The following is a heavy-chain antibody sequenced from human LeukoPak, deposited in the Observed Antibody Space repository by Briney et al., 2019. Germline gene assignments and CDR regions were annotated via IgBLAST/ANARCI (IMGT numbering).Heavy chain of an antibody. V-gene: IGHV3-23*01. Sequence: PGGSLRLSCVASGFRFSVYALSWLRQAPGEGLEWVSGICGSGGRTYSADPVKGRLTISRDNYRKTLYLQMNSLRAEDTAVYYCARGGGNFDRSGYYGCYFDYWGQGTLVTVSS. CDR2: ICGSGGRT. J-gene: IGHJ4*02. CDR1: GFRFSVYA. D-gene: IGHD3-22*01. CDR3: ARGGGNFDRSGYYGCYFDY.